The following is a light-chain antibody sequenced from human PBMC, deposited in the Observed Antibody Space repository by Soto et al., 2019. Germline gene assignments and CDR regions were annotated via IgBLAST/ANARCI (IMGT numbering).Light chain of an antibody. Sequence: ETVLTQSPATLSMSPGERVTLSCRASQGIGNNLAWYQQKPGQSPRLLISGASTRAAGIPVRFSGSGFGTVFTLTISNLQSEDFAVYDCHQYKNWPLGTFGQGTKVDIK. CDR1: QGIGNN. CDR2: GAS. CDR3: HQYKNWPLGT. J-gene: IGKJ1*01. V-gene: IGKV3-15*01.